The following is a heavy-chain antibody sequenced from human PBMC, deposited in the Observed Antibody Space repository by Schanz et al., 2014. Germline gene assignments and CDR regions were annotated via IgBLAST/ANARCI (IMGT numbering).Heavy chain of an antibody. V-gene: IGHV1-18*01. Sequence: QGQLVQSGAEAKKPGASVKVSCKASGYTFTSYGITWVRQAPGQGLEWMGWISAYNGHTTYAQKFQGRVTMTTGTSTSTAYMELRNVRYDDTAMYYCARGIPYCRSTSCSGLDAYDVWGQGTLVTVSS. CDR2: ISAYNGHT. CDR1: GYTFTSYG. J-gene: IGHJ3*01. D-gene: IGHD2-2*01. CDR3: ARGIPYCRSTSCSGLDAYDV.